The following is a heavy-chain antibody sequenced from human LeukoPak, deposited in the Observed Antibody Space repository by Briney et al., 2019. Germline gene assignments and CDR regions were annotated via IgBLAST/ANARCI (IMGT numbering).Heavy chain of an antibody. CDR1: GYSISSGSYY. J-gene: IGHJ5*02. CDR3: ARDGMATIDT. Sequence: SETLSLTCAVSGYSISSGSYYWSWIRQPAGKGLEWIGRIYTNGSTNYNPSLKSRVTISVDTSKNQFSLKLSSVTAADTAVYYCARDGMATIDTWGQGTLVTVSS. CDR2: IYTNGST. V-gene: IGHV4-61*02. D-gene: IGHD5-24*01.